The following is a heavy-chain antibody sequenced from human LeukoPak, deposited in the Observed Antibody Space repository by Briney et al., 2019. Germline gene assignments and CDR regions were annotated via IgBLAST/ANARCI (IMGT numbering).Heavy chain of an antibody. Sequence: ASVKVSCKTSGYTFTNYDINWVRQATGQGLEWLGWMSPNNGDAGYAQEFQGRDTMTRDTSTNTAYMELSALTSEDTAVYYCARNPPRTGDFNSWGQGALVTVSS. CDR1: GYTFTNYD. CDR2: MSPNNGDA. V-gene: IGHV1-8*01. CDR3: ARNPPRTGDFNS. D-gene: IGHD7-27*01. J-gene: IGHJ4*02.